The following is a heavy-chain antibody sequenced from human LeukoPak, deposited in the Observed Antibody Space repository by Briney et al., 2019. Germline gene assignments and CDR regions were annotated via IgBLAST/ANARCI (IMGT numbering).Heavy chain of an antibody. D-gene: IGHD3-22*01. Sequence: SGPTLVNPTQTLTLNCAFSGFSLSTSGMCVSWIRQPPGKALEWLARIDWDDDKYYSTSLKTRLTISKDTSKNQVVLTMTNMDPVDTATYYCARWTRYDSSGYSTYYYYYMDVWGKGTTVTVSS. J-gene: IGHJ6*03. CDR2: IDWDDDK. CDR3: ARWTRYDSSGYSTYYYYYMDV. V-gene: IGHV2-70*11. CDR1: GFSLSTSGMC.